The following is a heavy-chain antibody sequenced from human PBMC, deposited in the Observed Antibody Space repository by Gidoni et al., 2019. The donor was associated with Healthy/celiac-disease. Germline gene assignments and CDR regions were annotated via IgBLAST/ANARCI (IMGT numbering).Heavy chain of an antibody. J-gene: IGHJ4*02. CDR1: GGSISSSNW. V-gene: IGHV4-4*02. CDR3: AREIPGHFLYYYDSSGWYFDY. Sequence: QVQLQESGPGLVKPSGTLSLTCAVSGGSISSSNWWSWVRQPPGKRLEWIGEIYHSGSTNYNPSLKSRVTISVDKSKNQFSLKLSSVTAADTAVYYCAREIPGHFLYYYDSSGWYFDYWGQGTLVTVSS. D-gene: IGHD3-22*01. CDR2: IYHSGST.